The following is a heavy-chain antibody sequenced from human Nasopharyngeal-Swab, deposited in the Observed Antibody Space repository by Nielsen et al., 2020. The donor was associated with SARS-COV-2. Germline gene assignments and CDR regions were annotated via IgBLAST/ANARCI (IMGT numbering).Heavy chain of an antibody. V-gene: IGHV3-53*04. Sequence: GESLKISCAASGFTVSSNYMSWVRQAPGKGLEWVSVIYSGGSTYYADSVKGRFTISRHNSKNTLYLQMNSLRAEDTAVYYCARDLDSGSYPYWSQGTLVTVSS. CDR3: ARDLDSGSYPY. J-gene: IGHJ4*02. D-gene: IGHD1-26*01. CDR2: IYSGGST. CDR1: GFTVSSNY.